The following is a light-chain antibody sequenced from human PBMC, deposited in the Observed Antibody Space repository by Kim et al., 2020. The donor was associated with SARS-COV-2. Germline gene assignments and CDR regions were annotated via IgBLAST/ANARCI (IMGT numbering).Light chain of an antibody. V-gene: IGLV2-14*03. J-gene: IGLJ1*01. Sequence: SITISCTGTSSDVGGYNYVSWYQQHPGKAPKLMIYDVSNRPSGVSNRFSGSKSGNTASLTISGLQAEDDADYYCSSYTSSSTLYVFGTGTKVTVL. CDR1: SSDVGGYNY. CDR2: DVS. CDR3: SSYTSSSTLYV.